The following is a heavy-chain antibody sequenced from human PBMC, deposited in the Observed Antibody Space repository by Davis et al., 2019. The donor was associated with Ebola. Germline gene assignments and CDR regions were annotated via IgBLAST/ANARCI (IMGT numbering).Heavy chain of an antibody. V-gene: IGHV3-7*03. J-gene: IGHJ4*02. CDR3: ATTAYRYCSAGSCCLFDY. CDR2: IKQDGSEK. D-gene: IGHD2-15*01. Sequence: GESLKISCAVSGFTFSSYRMSWVRRAPGKGLEWVANIKQDGSEKYYVDSVKGRFTISRDNAKNSLYLQMNSLRAEDTAVYYCATTAYRYCSAGSCCLFDYWGQGTLVTVSS. CDR1: GFTFSSYR.